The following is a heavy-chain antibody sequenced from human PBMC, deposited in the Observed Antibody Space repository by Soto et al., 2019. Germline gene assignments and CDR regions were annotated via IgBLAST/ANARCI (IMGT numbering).Heavy chain of an antibody. Sequence: ASVKVSCKASGYTFTSYGISWVRQAPGQGLEWMGWISAYNGNTNYAQKLQGRVTMTTDTSTSTAYMELRSLRSDDTAVYYCARSRYCSGGSCYSSYYMDVWGKGTTVTVSS. J-gene: IGHJ6*03. D-gene: IGHD2-15*01. CDR1: GYTFTSYG. CDR3: ARSRYCSGGSCYSSYYMDV. V-gene: IGHV1-18*01. CDR2: ISAYNGNT.